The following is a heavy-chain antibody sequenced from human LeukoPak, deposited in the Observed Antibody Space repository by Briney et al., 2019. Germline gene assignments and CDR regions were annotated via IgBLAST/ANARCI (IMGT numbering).Heavy chain of an antibody. CDR1: GFSLSNHW. D-gene: IGHD6-13*01. V-gene: IGHV3-7*01. J-gene: IGHJ6*02. CDR3: ARDHDLDIAAAGTYYYYYGMDV. CDR2: IKQDGSEK. Sequence: PGGSLRLSCAASGFSLSNHWMSWVRQAPRKGPEWVANIKQDGSEKYYVDSVKGRFTISRDNAKNSLFLQMNSLRAEDTAVYYCARDHDLDIAAAGTYYYYYGMDVWGQGTTVTVSS.